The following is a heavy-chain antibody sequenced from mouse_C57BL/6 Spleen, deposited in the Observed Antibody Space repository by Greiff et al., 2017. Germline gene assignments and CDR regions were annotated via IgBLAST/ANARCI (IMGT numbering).Heavy chain of an antibody. CDR2: IDPETGGT. CDR3: TREYSLTERYFDV. J-gene: IGHJ1*03. D-gene: IGHD4-1*01. Sequence: QVQLQQSGAELVRPGASVTLSCKASGYTFTAYEMHWVKQTPVHGLEWIGAIDPETGGTAYNQKFKGKAILTADKSSSTAYMELRSLTSEDAAVYYCTREYSLTERYFDVWGTGTTVTVSS. V-gene: IGHV1-15*01. CDR1: GYTFTAYE.